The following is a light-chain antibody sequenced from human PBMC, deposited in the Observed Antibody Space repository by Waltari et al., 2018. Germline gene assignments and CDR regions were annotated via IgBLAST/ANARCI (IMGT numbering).Light chain of an antibody. J-gene: IGKJ1*01. CDR3: QQSHRSPWT. Sequence: DIQMTQSPSSLSASVGDTVTITCRPSQNIDMSLNWYHQRPVNAPKLLIFAASTLTSGVSSRFSGSGSGTDFPLSISGLQPEEFATYFCQQSHRSPWTFGQGTQVDI. V-gene: IGKV1-39*01. CDR1: QNIDMS. CDR2: AAS.